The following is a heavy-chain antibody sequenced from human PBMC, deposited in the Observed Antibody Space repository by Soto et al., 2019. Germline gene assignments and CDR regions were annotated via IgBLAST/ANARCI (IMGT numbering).Heavy chain of an antibody. D-gene: IGHD3-10*01. V-gene: IGHV1-2*02. CDR1: GYPFTTYY. CDR3: ATDDYGIFPY. CDR2: IDPRSGGT. Sequence: AAVKVSGKVSGYPFTTYYIHWVRQAPGQGLEWMGWIDPRSGGTVYEQKFQGRGTMTRDTSISTVYMDLSGLTSDDTALYYCATDDYGIFPYWGQGSLVTVSS. J-gene: IGHJ4*02.